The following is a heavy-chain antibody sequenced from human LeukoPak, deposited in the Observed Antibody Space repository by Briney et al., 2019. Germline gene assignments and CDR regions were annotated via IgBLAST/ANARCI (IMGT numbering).Heavy chain of an antibody. Sequence: GGSLRLSCAASGFTFSSYAMSWVRQAPGKGLEWVSAINGSGGSTYYADSVKGRFTISRDNSKNTLYLQMNSLRAEDTAVYYCAKRTIFGVEDTEFDYWGQGTLVTVSS. CDR2: INGSGGST. CDR1: GFTFSSYA. D-gene: IGHD3-3*01. V-gene: IGHV3-23*01. CDR3: AKRTIFGVEDTEFDY. J-gene: IGHJ4*02.